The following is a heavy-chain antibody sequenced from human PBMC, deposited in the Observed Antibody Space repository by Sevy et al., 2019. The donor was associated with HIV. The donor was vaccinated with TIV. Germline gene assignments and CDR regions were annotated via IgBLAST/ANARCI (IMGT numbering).Heavy chain of an antibody. CDR3: AKGRIEGARKLDY. D-gene: IGHD1-26*01. CDR2: ISGTGGTT. J-gene: IGHJ4*02. V-gene: IGHV3-23*01. Sequence: GGYLRLSCAASGFTFGNYAMTWVRQAAGKGLEWVSSISGTGGTTYYADSVKGRFTISRDNSKNTLYIQMNSLRAEDTAVYYCAKGRIEGARKLDYWGQGTLVTVSS. CDR1: GFTFGNYA.